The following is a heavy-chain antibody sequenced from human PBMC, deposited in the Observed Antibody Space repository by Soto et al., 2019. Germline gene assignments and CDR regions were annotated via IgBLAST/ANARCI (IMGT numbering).Heavy chain of an antibody. J-gene: IGHJ4*02. Sequence: SETLSLTCSVSGGSMSEYFWSCIRQSPGKGLEWIGYIYYLGSTDYNPSLKSRVTISVDTSKRQFSLRLTSVTAADTDVYYCARDGYDGSGSPYPAYWGPGTPVTVYS. D-gene: IGHD3-10*01. CDR3: ARDGYDGSGSPYPAY. V-gene: IGHV4-59*01. CDR2: IYYLGST. CDR1: GGSMSEYF.